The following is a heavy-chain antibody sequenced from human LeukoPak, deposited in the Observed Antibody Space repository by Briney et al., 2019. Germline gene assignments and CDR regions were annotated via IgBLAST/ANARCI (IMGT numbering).Heavy chain of an antibody. Sequence: ASVKVSCKASGGTFSSYTISWVRQAPGQGLEWMGWINPNSGGTNYAQKFQGRVTMTRDTSISTAYMELSRLRSDDTAVYYCARFPLNYFDYWGQGTLVTVSS. V-gene: IGHV1-2*02. CDR3: ARFPLNYFDY. J-gene: IGHJ4*02. CDR1: GGTFSSYT. CDR2: INPNSGGT.